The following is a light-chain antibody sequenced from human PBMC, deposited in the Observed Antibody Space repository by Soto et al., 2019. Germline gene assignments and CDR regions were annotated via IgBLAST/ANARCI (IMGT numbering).Light chain of an antibody. CDR2: AAS. V-gene: IGKV3-15*01. CDR3: QEYNKWPPTT. J-gene: IGKJ1*01. CDR1: QSVSRN. Sequence: EIVMTQSPATLSVSPGERATLSCRASQSVSRNLAWYQQKPGQAPRPLIYAASTSATGIPARFSGSGSGTEFTLTISSLQSEDFAVYYCQEYNKWPPTTFGQGTKVDIK.